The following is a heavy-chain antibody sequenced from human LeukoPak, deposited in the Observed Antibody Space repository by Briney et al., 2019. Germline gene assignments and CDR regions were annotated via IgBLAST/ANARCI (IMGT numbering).Heavy chain of an antibody. D-gene: IGHD5-18*01. CDR3: AKQAAMAKGGYYYYYMDV. CDR1: GFTFSSYG. CDR2: IWYDGSNK. Sequence: GGSLRLSCAASGFTFSSYGMHWVRQAPGKGLEWVAVIWYDGSNKYYADSVKGRFTISRDNSKHTLYLQMNSLRAEDTAVYYCAKQAAMAKGGYYYYYMDVWGKGTTVTVSS. J-gene: IGHJ6*03. V-gene: IGHV3-33*06.